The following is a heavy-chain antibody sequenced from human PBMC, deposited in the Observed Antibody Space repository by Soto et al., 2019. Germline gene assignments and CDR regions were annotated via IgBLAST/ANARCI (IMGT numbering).Heavy chain of an antibody. Sequence: GGSLRLSCAASGFTFSSYGMHWVRQAPGKGLEWVALIWFDGSDKYYVDSVKGRFTISRDNSKNTVHLQMNSLRVEDTAVYYCARLYCSSSSCYSVGAFDIRGQGTVVTVS. V-gene: IGHV3-33*01. CDR1: GFTFSSYG. CDR3: ARLYCSSSSCYSVGAFDI. J-gene: IGHJ3*02. CDR2: IWFDGSDK. D-gene: IGHD2-2*01.